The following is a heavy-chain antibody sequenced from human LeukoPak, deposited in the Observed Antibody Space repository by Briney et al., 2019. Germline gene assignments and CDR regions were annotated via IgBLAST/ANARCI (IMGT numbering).Heavy chain of an antibody. CDR2: IIPIFGTA. D-gene: IGHD5-24*01. CDR3: ASGGGRWPIYYFDY. J-gene: IGHJ4*02. V-gene: IGHV1-69*05. Sequence: ASVKVFCRASGGTFSSYAISWVRQAPGQGLEWMGGIIPIFGTANYAQKFQGRVTITTDDSTSTAYMELSSLRSEDTAVYYCASGGGRWPIYYFDYWGQGTLVTVSS. CDR1: GGTFSSYA.